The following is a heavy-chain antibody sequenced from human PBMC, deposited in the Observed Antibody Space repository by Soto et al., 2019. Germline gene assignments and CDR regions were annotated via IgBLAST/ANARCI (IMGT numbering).Heavy chain of an antibody. CDR3: AKDVDYYDSSGYSYYFDY. CDR2: ISGSGGST. D-gene: IGHD3-22*01. CDR1: GFTFSSYA. J-gene: IGHJ4*02. Sequence: GGSLRLSCAASGFTFSSYAMSWVRQAPGKGLEWVSAISGSGGSTYYADSVKGRFTISRDNSKNTLYLQMNSLRAEDTAVYYCAKDVDYYDSSGYSYYFDYWGQGTLVTVSS. V-gene: IGHV3-23*01.